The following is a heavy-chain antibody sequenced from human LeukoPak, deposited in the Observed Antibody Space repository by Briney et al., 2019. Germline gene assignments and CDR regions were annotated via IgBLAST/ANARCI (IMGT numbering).Heavy chain of an antibody. V-gene: IGHV3-23*01. CDR3: AKVGPEYYYYMDV. J-gene: IGHJ6*03. D-gene: IGHD1-14*01. CDR2: IGGSGGST. CDR1: GFNFSSYA. Sequence: QPGGSLRLSCAASGFNFSSYAMSWVRQAPGKGLEWVSAIGGSGGSTYYADSVKGRFTISRDNSKNTLYLQMNSLRAEDTAVYYCAKVGPEYYYYMDVWGKGTTVTVSS.